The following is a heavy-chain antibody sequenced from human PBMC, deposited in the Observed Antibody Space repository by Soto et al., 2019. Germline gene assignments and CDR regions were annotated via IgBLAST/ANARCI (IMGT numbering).Heavy chain of an antibody. CDR3: AKDLGTYYYDSSGYAHYDY. D-gene: IGHD3-22*01. Sequence: ESGGGVVQPGRSLRLSCAASGFTFSSYGMHWVRQAPGKGLEWVAVISYDGSNKYYADSVKGRFTISRDNSKNTLYLQMNSLRAEDTAVYYCAKDLGTYYYDSSGYAHYDYWGQGTLVTVSS. V-gene: IGHV3-30*18. J-gene: IGHJ4*02. CDR1: GFTFSSYG. CDR2: ISYDGSNK.